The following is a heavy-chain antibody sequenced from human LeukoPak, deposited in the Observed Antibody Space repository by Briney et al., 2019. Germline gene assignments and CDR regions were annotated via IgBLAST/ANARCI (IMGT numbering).Heavy chain of an antibody. CDR2: ISSSSSYI. CDR1: GFTFNNAW. J-gene: IGHJ3*02. Sequence: GGSLRLSCAASGFTFNNAWMSWVRQAPGKGLEWVSSISSSSSYIYYADSVKGRFTISRDNAKNSLYLQMNSLRAEDTAVYYCARKVAFDIWGQGTMVTVSS. V-gene: IGHV3-21*01. CDR3: ARKVAFDI.